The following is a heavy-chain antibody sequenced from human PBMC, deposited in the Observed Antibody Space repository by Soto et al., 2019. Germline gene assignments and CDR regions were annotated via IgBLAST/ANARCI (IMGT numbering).Heavy chain of an antibody. V-gene: IGHV3-33*01. CDR2: IWYDGSNK. Sequence: PGGSLRLSCAASGFTFSSYGMHWVRQAPGKGLEWVAVIWYDGSNKYYADSVKGRFTISRDNSKNSLYLQMNSLRAEDTAVYYCARDLLAPVITSPWGQGTLVTVSS. CDR1: GFTFSSYG. CDR3: ARDLLAPVITSP. D-gene: IGHD3-22*01. J-gene: IGHJ5*02.